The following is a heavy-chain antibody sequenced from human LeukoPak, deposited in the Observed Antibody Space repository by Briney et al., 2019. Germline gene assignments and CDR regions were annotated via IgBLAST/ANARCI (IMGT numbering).Heavy chain of an antibody. CDR3: ARALKLLVIMDFGY. J-gene: IGHJ4*02. CDR1: GYTFTGYY. CDR2: INPNSGGT. Sequence: ASVKVSCKASGYTFTGYYMHWVRQAPGQGLEWMGWINPNSGGTNYAQKFQGRVTMPRDTSISTAYMELSRLRSDDTAVYYCARALKLLVIMDFGYWGQGTLVTVSS. D-gene: IGHD3-9*01. V-gene: IGHV1-2*02.